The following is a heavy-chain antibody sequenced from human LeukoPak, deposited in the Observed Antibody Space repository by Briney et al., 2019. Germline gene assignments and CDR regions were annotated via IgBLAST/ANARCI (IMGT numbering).Heavy chain of an antibody. CDR3: TRNYNDRGWHFDS. J-gene: IGHJ4*02. CDR1: GVSISGYY. V-gene: IGHV4-4*07. D-gene: IGHD3-22*01. Sequence: SETLSLTCSVSGVSISGYYWVWIRQSAEKGLEWIGRIYSSGSARYNPSLKSRVTMSVDTSKNQFSLKLSSVTAADTAVYYCTRNYNDRGWHFDSWGQGALVTVSS. CDR2: IYSSGSA.